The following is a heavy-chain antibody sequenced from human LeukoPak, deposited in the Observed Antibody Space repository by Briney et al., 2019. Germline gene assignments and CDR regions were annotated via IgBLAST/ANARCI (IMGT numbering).Heavy chain of an antibody. Sequence: PGGSLRLSCAASGFTFSSYGMHWVRQAPGKGLEWVAVIWYDGSNKYYADSVKGRFTISRDNSKNTLYLQMNSLRAEDTAVYYCARDSPAGYNPFDYWGQGTLVTVSS. J-gene: IGHJ4*02. CDR1: GFTFSSYG. CDR2: IWYDGSNK. D-gene: IGHD5-24*01. V-gene: IGHV3-33*01. CDR3: ARDSPAGYNPFDY.